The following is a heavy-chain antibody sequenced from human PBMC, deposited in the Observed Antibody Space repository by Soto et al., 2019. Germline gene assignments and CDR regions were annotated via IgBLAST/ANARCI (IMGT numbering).Heavy chain of an antibody. J-gene: IGHJ4*02. CDR2: IKQDGSEK. V-gene: IGHV3-7*03. Sequence: GGSLRLSCAASGFTFSSYWMSWVRQAPGKGLEWVDNIKQDGSEKYYVDSVKGRFTISRDNAKNSLYLQMNSLRAEDTAVYYCARSMGATKPYFDYSGQGTLVTVSS. D-gene: IGHD1-26*01. CDR3: ARSMGATKPYFDY. CDR1: GFTFSSYW.